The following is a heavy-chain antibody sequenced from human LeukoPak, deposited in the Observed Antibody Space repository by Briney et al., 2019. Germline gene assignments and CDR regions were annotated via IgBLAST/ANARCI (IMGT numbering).Heavy chain of an antibody. J-gene: IGHJ3*02. Sequence: SETLSLTCAVYGGSFSGYYWSWIRQPPGKGLEWIGEINHSGSTNYNPSLKSRVTISVDTSKNQFSLKLSSVTAADTAVYYCARGYYGDYVSRAFDIWGPGTMVTVSS. CDR1: GGSFSGYY. V-gene: IGHV4-34*01. D-gene: IGHD4-17*01. CDR2: INHSGST. CDR3: ARGYYGDYVSRAFDI.